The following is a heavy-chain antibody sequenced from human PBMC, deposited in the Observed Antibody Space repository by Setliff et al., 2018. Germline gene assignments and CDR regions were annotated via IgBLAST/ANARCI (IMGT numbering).Heavy chain of an antibody. Sequence: SETLSLTCVVYGGSFSNYYWSWIRQPPGKGLEWIGEINHSGSTNYNPSLKSRVTISVDTSKDQFSLKLISMTAADTAVYYCARGRLSPFDSWGQGTLVTVSS. CDR2: INHSGST. CDR1: GGSFSNYY. V-gene: IGHV4-34*01. CDR3: ARGRLSPFDS. J-gene: IGHJ4*02.